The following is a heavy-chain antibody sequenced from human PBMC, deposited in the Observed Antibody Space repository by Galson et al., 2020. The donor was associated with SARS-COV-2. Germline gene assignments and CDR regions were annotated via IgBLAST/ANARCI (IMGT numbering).Heavy chain of an antibody. D-gene: IGHD2-21*02. Sequence: ASVKVSCKASGYTFTSYYMHWVRQAPGQGLEWMGIINPSGGSTSYAQKFQGRVTMTRDTSTSTVYMELSSLRSEDTAVYYCARDLTIVVVTETENYYYGMDVWGHGTTVTVSS. V-gene: IGHV1-46*03. J-gene: IGHJ6*02. CDR2: INPSGGST. CDR1: GYTFTSYY. CDR3: ARDLTIVVVTETENYYYGMDV.